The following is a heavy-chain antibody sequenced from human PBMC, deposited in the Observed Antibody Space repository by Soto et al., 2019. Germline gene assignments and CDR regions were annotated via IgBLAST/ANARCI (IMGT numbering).Heavy chain of an antibody. D-gene: IGHD3-10*01. V-gene: IGHV3-30*03. Sequence: QVQLVESGGGVVQPGRSLRLSCAASGFTFSSYGMHWVRQAPGKGLEWVAVISYDGSNKYYADSVKGRFTISRDNSKNTLYLQMNSLRAEDTAVYSCAILPYYGSGGDIDYWGQGTLVTVSS. CDR3: AILPYYGSGGDIDY. CDR1: GFTFSSYG. CDR2: ISYDGSNK. J-gene: IGHJ4*02.